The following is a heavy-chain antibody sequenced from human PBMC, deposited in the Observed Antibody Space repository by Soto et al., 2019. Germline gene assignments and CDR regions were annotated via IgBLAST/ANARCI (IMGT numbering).Heavy chain of an antibody. CDR1: GFTFSSYG. CDR2: ISYDGSNK. CDR3: AKGSVLRFPYDAFDI. D-gene: IGHD4-17*01. Sequence: GGSLRLSCAASGFTFSSYGMHWVRQAPGKGLEWVAVISYDGSNKYYADSVKGRFTISRDNSKNTLYLQMNSLRAEDTAVYYCAKGSVLRFPYDAFDIWGQGTMVTVSS. V-gene: IGHV3-30*18. J-gene: IGHJ3*02.